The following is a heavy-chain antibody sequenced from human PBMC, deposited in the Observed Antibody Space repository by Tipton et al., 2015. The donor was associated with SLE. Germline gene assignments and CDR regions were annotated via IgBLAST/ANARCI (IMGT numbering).Heavy chain of an antibody. CDR1: GGSIRSSNW. CDR2: TTHSEKT. J-gene: IGHJ5*02. CDR3: TRGGRGDGANPFDP. Sequence: TLSLTCAVSGGSIRSSNWWSWVRQPPGKGLEWIGETTHSEKTNYNPSLKSRVTISADTSKNQFSLKLTSVTVADTAVYYCTRGGRGDGANPFDPWGQGTLVTVSS. D-gene: IGHD4/OR15-4a*01. V-gene: IGHV4-4*02.